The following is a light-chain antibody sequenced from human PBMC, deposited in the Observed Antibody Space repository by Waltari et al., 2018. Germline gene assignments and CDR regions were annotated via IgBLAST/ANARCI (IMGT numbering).Light chain of an antibody. J-gene: IGLJ3*02. V-gene: IGLV2-11*01. CDR1: SSDVGRYNY. CDR2: DVS. Sequence: QSDLTQPRSVYGSPGQSVTISCTGTSSDVGRYNYVSWYQQHPGKAPKLLIYDVSKRPSGVPDRFSGSKSGNTASLAISGLQAEDEADYYCCSYAGTYTSWVFGGGTKLTVL. CDR3: CSYAGTYTSWV.